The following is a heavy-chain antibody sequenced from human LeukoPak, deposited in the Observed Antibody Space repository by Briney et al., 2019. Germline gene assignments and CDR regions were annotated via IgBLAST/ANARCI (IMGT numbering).Heavy chain of an antibody. CDR3: ATHGITGTTPDY. CDR2: FDPEDGET. D-gene: IGHD1-7*01. J-gene: IGHJ4*02. CDR1: GYTLTELS. Sequence: ASVKVSCKVSGYTLTELSMHWVRQAPGKGVEGMGGFDPEDGETTYAQKFQGRVTMTEDTSTDTAYMELSSLRSEDTAVYYCATHGITGTTPDYWGQGTLVTVSS. V-gene: IGHV1-24*01.